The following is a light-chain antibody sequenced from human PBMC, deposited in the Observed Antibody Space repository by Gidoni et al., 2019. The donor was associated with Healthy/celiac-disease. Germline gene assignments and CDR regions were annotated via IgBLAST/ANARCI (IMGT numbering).Light chain of an antibody. CDR3: QQYNSYSDT. V-gene: IGKV1-5*03. CDR1: QSISSW. J-gene: IGKJ2*01. CDR2: KAS. Sequence: DIQMTQSPSTLSASVGDRVTITCRASQSISSWLAWYQQKPGKARKLLIYKASSLESGVPPRFSGSGSGTEFTLTISSLQPDDFATYYCQQYNSYSDTFGQGTKLEIK.